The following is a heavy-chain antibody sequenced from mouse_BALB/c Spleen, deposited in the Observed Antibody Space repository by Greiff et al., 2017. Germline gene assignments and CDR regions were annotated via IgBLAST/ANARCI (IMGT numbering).Heavy chain of an antibody. V-gene: IGHV2-6-7*01. D-gene: IGHD2-14*01. CDR3: AREPPYYRYDRGYAMDY. CDR1: GFSLTGYG. Sequence: QVQLKQSGPGLVAPSQSLSITCTVSGFSLTGYGVNWVRQPPGKGLEWLGMIWGDGSTDYNSALKSRLSISKDNSKSQVFLKMNSLQTDDTARYYCAREPPYYRYDRGYAMDYWGQGTSVTVSS. J-gene: IGHJ4*01. CDR2: IWGDGST.